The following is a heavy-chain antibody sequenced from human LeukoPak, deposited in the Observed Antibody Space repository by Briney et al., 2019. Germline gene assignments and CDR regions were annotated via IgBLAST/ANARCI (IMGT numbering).Heavy chain of an antibody. D-gene: IGHD2-15*01. V-gene: IGHV3-21*01. CDR3: ARDYCSGGSCHGGFDY. Sequence: PGGSLRLSCAPSGFTFSSYSMNWVRQAPGKGLEWVSSISSSSSYIYYADSVKGRFTISRDNAKNSLYLQMNSLRAEDTAVYYCARDYCSGGSCHGGFDYWGQGTLVTVSS. CDR1: GFTFSSYS. J-gene: IGHJ4*02. CDR2: ISSSSSYI.